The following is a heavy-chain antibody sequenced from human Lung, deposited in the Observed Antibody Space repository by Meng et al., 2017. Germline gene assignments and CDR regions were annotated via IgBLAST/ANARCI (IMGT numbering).Heavy chain of an antibody. CDR1: GYNFPHYY. Sequence: YGVAVTKPGASVKVLCKASGYNFPHYYILWVRRATGQGSEGRGRINTKNGDTHYAKKVQASVHMSGETSISTAYMELRGLGSDDTSMYYCARDEERSAAGKLFGDYWGQGTLVTVSS. CDR3: ARDEERSAAGKLFGDY. V-gene: IGHV1-2*06. CDR2: INTKNGDT. J-gene: IGHJ4*02. D-gene: IGHD6-25*01.